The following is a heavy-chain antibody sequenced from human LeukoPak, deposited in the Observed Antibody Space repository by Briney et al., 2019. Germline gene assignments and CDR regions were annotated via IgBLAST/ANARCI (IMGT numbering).Heavy chain of an antibody. CDR1: GYTFTGYY. J-gene: IGHJ4*02. Sequence: ASVKVSCKASGYTFTGYYMHWVRQAPGQGLEWMGIINPSGGSTSYAQKFQGRVTMTRDTSTSTVYMELSSLRSEDTAVYYCARDSEESIAARTKRFDYWGQGTLVTVSS. D-gene: IGHD6-6*01. CDR2: INPSGGST. CDR3: ARDSEESIAARTKRFDY. V-gene: IGHV1-46*01.